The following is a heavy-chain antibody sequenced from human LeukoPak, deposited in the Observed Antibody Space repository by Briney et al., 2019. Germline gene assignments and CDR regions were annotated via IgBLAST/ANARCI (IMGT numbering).Heavy chain of an antibody. CDR1: GFTFSSYG. J-gene: IGHJ3*02. CDR3: AKDRKQWLVDAFDI. D-gene: IGHD6-19*01. Sequence: PGGSLRLSCAASGFTFSSYGVHWVRQAPGKGLEWAAFIRYDGSNKYYADSVKGRFTISRDNSKNTLYLQMNSLRAEDTAVYYCAKDRKQWLVDAFDIWGQGTMVTVSS. V-gene: IGHV3-30*02. CDR2: IRYDGSNK.